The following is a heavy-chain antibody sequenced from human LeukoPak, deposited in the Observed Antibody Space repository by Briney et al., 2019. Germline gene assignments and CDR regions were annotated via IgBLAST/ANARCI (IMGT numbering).Heavy chain of an antibody. J-gene: IGHJ5*02. CDR3: ASRGSLPYNWFDP. CDR2: ISGSGGST. V-gene: IGHV3-23*01. CDR1: GFTFSSYA. D-gene: IGHD2-15*01. Sequence: GRSLRLSCAASGFTFSSYAMSSVRQAPGKGLEWVSAISGSGGSTYYADSVKGPFTISRDNSKNTLYLQMNSLRAVDTAVYYCASRGSLPYNWFDPWAQGTLVTVSS.